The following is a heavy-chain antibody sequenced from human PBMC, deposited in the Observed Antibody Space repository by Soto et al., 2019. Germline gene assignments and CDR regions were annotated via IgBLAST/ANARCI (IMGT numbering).Heavy chain of an antibody. V-gene: IGHV4-38-2*02. D-gene: IGHD2-2*01. CDR3: ARDFATPSAGDY. CDR1: GYSISNGYF. CDR2: IYHNGKT. J-gene: IGHJ4*02. Sequence: SETLSLTCVVSGYSISNGYFWGWIRQPPGKGLEWVGSIYHNGKTNYNPSLKTRLTISVDTSKNQFSLKLTSVTAADTAVYYCARDFATPSAGDYWGQGTLVTVSS.